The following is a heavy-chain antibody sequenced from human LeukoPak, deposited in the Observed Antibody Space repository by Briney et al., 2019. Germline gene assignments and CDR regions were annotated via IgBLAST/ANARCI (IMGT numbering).Heavy chain of an antibody. CDR1: GFTFSSYS. CDR3: AKDSRYSSGWYPHY. J-gene: IGHJ4*02. CDR2: ISSSSSYI. V-gene: IGHV3-21*04. Sequence: GGSLRLSCAASGFTFSSYSMNWVRQAPGKGLEWVSSISSSSSYIYYADSVKGRFSISRDNAKNSLYLQMNSLRAEDTAAYYCAKDSRYSSGWYPHYWGQGTLVTVSS. D-gene: IGHD6-19*01.